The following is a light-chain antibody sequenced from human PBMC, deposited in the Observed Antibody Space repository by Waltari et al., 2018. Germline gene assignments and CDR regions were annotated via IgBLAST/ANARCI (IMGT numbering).Light chain of an antibody. V-gene: IGLV2-14*03. CDR2: NVS. Sequence: QSALTQPASVSGSPGQSITISCTGSSSDVGGDYDVSWYQQHPGKAPKLMIYNVSNRPSGLSHRSSGSKSGNASPLTISGHQADDDADYYCSSYTSISNVVFGGGTKLTVL. CDR3: SSYTSISNVV. J-gene: IGLJ2*01. CDR1: SSDVGGDYD.